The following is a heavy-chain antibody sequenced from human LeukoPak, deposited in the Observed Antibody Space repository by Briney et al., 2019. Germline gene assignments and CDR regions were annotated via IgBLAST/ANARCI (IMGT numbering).Heavy chain of an antibody. D-gene: IGHD7-27*01. V-gene: IGHV4-30-4*07. J-gene: IGHJ4*02. Sequence: NPSETLSLTCAVSGGSISSGGYSWSRIRQPPGKGLEWIGYIYYSGSTYYNPSPKSRVTISADTSKNQFSLKLSSVTAADTAVYYCASRKLGNDYWGQGTLVTVSS. CDR1: GGSISSGGYS. CDR3: ASRKLGNDY. CDR2: IYYSGST.